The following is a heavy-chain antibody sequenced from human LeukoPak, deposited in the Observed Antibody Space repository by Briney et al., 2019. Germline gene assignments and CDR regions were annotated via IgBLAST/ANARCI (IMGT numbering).Heavy chain of an antibody. CDR3: ARDQFRIDAFDI. Sequence: GGSLRLSCEASGFTFSTYEMNWVRQAPGKGLEWVSYISSSSSTIYYADSVKGRFTISRDNAKNSLYLQMNSQRDEDTAVYYCARDQFRIDAFDIWGQGTMVTVSS. CDR1: GFTFSTYE. J-gene: IGHJ3*02. D-gene: IGHD2-15*01. V-gene: IGHV3-48*02. CDR2: ISSSSSTI.